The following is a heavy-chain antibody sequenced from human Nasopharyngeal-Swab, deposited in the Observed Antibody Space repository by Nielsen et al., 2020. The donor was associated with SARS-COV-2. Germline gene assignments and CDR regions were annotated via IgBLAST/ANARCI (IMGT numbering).Heavy chain of an antibody. CDR3: ARDKAASPLYYFDL. CDR2: INPKSGRT. D-gene: IGHD6-25*01. V-gene: IGHV1-2*06. CDR1: GYTFTGYS. J-gene: IGHJ4*02. Sequence: ASVKVSCKASGYTFTGYSLHWVRQAPRQGLEWMGRINPKSGRTDYAQKFRARVTVSRDASVTTSYMELSSLTSEDTAIYYCARDKAASPLYYFDLWGQGTLVTVSP.